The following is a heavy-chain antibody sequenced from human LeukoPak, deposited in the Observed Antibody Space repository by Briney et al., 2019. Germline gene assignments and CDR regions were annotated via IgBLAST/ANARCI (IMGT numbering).Heavy chain of an antibody. Sequence: ASVKVSCKSSGYTFTSYHINWVRQATGQGLEWMGWMNPNSGNTGYAQKFQGRVTMTRNTSISTAYMELSSLRSEDTAVYYCASASQGLYYYYYMDVWGKGTTVTVSS. CDR1: GYTFTSYH. J-gene: IGHJ6*03. D-gene: IGHD3/OR15-3a*01. V-gene: IGHV1-8*01. CDR2: MNPNSGNT. CDR3: ASASQGLYYYYYMDV.